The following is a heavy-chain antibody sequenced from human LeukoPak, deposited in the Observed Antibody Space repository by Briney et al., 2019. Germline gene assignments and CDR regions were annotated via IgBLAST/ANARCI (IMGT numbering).Heavy chain of an antibody. CDR1: GYTLTELS. V-gene: IGHV1-24*01. Sequence: GASVKVSCKVSGYTLTELSMHWVRQAPGKGLEWMGGFDPEDGETIYAQKFQGRVTMTEDTSTDTAYMELSSLRSEDTAVYYCATLTRNHSGSYYFQHWGQGTLVTVSS. D-gene: IGHD1-26*01. J-gene: IGHJ1*01. CDR2: FDPEDGET. CDR3: ATLTRNHSGSYYFQH.